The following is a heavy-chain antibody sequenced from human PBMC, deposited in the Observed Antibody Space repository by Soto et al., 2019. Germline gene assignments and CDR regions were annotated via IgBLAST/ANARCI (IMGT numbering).Heavy chain of an antibody. V-gene: IGHV1-3*01. D-gene: IGHD2-21*01. CDR3: ARDKINSRTHYYYYMDV. CDR1: GYTFTSYA. Sequence: ASVKVSCKASGYTFTSYAMHWVRQAPGQRLEWMGWINAGNGNTKYSQKFQGRVNITRDTSASTAYMELSSLRSEDTAVYFCARDKINSRTHYYYYMDVWGKGTTVTVSS. J-gene: IGHJ6*03. CDR2: INAGNGNT.